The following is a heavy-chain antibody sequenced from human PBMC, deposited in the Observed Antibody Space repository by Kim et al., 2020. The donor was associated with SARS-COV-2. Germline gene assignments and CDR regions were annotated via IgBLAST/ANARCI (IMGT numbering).Heavy chain of an antibody. CDR3: ARGVWFGELVYVDN. CDR1: GYSISSGYY. CDR2: VYHGGT. V-gene: IGHV4-38-2*02. J-gene: IGHJ4*02. Sequence: SETLSLTCTVSGYSISSGYYWGWIRQPPGMGLEWIGSVYHGGTYYSPSLKSRVTISVDTSKNQFSLKLTFVTAADSAVYYCARGVWFGELVYVDNWGQGT. D-gene: IGHD3-10*01.